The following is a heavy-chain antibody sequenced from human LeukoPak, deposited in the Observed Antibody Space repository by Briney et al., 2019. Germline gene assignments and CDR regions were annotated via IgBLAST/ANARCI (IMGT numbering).Heavy chain of an antibody. J-gene: IGHJ6*03. D-gene: IGHD3-22*01. V-gene: IGHV1-8*01. CDR2: MNPNSGDT. CDR3: ARGLLPGDYYYYYMDV. Sequence: ASVKVSCKASGYTFTSYDINWVRQATGQGLEWMGWMNPNSGDTGYAQKFQGRVTMTRNTSISTAYMELSSLRSEDTAVYYCARGLLPGDYYYYYMDVWGKGTTVTISS. CDR1: GYTFTSYD.